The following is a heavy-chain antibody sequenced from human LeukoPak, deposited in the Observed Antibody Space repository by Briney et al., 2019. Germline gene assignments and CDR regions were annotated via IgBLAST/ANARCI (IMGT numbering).Heavy chain of an antibody. CDR3: ARSQTRGGNFDY. V-gene: IGHV3-33*01. CDR1: GFTFSSYG. Sequence: PGGSLRLSCAASGFTFSSYGMHWVRRAPGKGLEWVAVIWYDGSNKYYADSVKGRFTISRDNSKNTLYLQMNSLRAEDTAVYYCARSQTRGGNFDYWGQGTLVTVSS. D-gene: IGHD3-10*01. CDR2: IWYDGSNK. J-gene: IGHJ4*02.